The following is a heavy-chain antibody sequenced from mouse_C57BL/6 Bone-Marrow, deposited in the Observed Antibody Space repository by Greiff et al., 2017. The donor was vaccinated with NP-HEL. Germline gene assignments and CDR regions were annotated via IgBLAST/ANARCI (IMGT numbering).Heavy chain of an antibody. CDR2: IDPSDSYT. D-gene: IGHD2-5*01. CDR3: AREMAYYSNYWDY. J-gene: IGHJ2*01. V-gene: IGHV1-69*01. CDR1: GYTFTSYW. Sequence: VQLQQPGAELVMPGASVKLSCKASGYTFTSYWMHWVKQRPGQGLEWIGEIDPSDSYTNYNQKFKGKSTLTVDKSSSTAYMQLSGLTSEDSAVYYCAREMAYYSNYWDYWGQGTTLTVSS.